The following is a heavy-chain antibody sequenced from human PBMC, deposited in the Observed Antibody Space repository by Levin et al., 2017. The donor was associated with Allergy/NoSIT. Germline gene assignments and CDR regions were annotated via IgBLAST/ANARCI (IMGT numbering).Heavy chain of an antibody. CDR3: VVGGTTFSY. Sequence: GGSPRLSCVTSGFTFSNNWMSWVRQAPGKGLEWVASIKQDGSEKYYVDSVKGRFTISRDNAKNSLYLQMNSLRAEDTAVYYCVVGGTTFSYWGQGTLATVSS. D-gene: IGHD1-26*01. CDR2: IKQDGSEK. V-gene: IGHV3-7*01. J-gene: IGHJ4*02. CDR1: GFTFSNNW.